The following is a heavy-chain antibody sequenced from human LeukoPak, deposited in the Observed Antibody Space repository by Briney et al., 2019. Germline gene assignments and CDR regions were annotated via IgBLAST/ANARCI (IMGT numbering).Heavy chain of an antibody. Sequence: GGSLRLSCAASGFTFSSYAMSWVRQAPGKGLEWVSAISGGGGSTYYADSVKGRFTISRDNSKNTLYLQMNSLRAEDTAVYYCAKDWGYSYGYYFDYWGQGTLVTVSS. V-gene: IGHV3-23*01. CDR1: GFTFSSYA. D-gene: IGHD5-18*01. CDR2: ISGGGGST. CDR3: AKDWGYSYGYYFDY. J-gene: IGHJ4*02.